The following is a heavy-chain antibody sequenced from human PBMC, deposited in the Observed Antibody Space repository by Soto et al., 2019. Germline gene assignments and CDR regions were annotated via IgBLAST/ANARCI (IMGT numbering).Heavy chain of an antibody. CDR1: GYTFTGYY. D-gene: IGHD4-4*01. J-gene: IGHJ6*02. Sequence: QVQLVQSGAEVKKPGASVKVSCKASGYTFTGYYMHWVRQAPGQGLEWMGWINPNSGGTNYAQKFQGRVTMTRDTSISTAYMELSRLRSDDTAVYYCARSPTVTPPRYWYYGMDVWGQGTTVTVSS. CDR3: ARSPTVTPPRYWYYGMDV. CDR2: INPNSGGT. V-gene: IGHV1-2*02.